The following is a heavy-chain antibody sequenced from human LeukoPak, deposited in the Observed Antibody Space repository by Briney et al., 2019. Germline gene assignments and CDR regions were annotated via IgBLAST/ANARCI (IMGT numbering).Heavy chain of an antibody. CDR1: GFTFSSDE. V-gene: IGHV3-48*03. Sequence: GGSLRLSCAASGFTFSSDEMNWVPQAPGKGLEWDSYISSSGSTIYYVDSVKGRVTISRDNAKNSLYLQMNSLRDEDTAVYYCARDTGDIIVVPAAMGFFDYWGQGTLVTVSS. D-gene: IGHD2-2*01. J-gene: IGHJ4*02. CDR3: ARDTGDIIVVPAAMGFFDY. CDR2: ISSSGSTI.